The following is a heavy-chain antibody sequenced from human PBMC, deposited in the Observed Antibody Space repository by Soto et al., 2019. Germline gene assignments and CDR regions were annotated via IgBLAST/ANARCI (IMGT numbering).Heavy chain of an antibody. CDR3: AIPSGLTVTGPEY. D-gene: IGHD6-19*01. J-gene: IGHJ4*02. CDR2: IGGNGADT. V-gene: IGHV3-23*01. CDR1: GFIFRNYA. Sequence: GGSLRLSCAASGFIFRNYAISWVRQAPGKGLEWVSAIGGNGADTYYADSVKGRFTISRDNSKNTLYLQMNSLRAEDTAVYFCAIPSGLTVTGPEYWGQGTLVTVSS.